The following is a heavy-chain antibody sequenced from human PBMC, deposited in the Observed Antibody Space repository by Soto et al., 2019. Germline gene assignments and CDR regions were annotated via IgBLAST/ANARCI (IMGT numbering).Heavy chain of an antibody. D-gene: IGHD3-9*01. CDR3: ARRDLPDWHHFFAMDV. J-gene: IGHJ6*01. V-gene: IGHV1-69*06. Sequence: QVQLVQSGAEVKKPGSSVKVSCKASGDSVNNDGVNWVRQAPGQGLEWVGGIIPNFGSAKYPQKFQDRVTITADTPTNTVFMELLSLTSEDTAVYYCARRDLPDWHHFFAMDVWGQGTSVTVSS. CDR2: IIPNFGSA. CDR1: GDSVNNDG.